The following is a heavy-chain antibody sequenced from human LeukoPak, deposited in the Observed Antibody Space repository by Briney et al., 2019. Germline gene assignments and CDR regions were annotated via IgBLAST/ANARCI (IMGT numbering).Heavy chain of an antibody. CDR2: ISGSGGST. Sequence: GGSLRLSCAASGFTFSSYAMSWVRQAPGKGLEWVSAISGSGGSTYYADSVKGRFTISRDNSKNTLYLQMNSLRAEDTAVYYCAKVSPVVVVTTGAFDIWGQGTMVTVSS. J-gene: IGHJ3*02. D-gene: IGHD3-22*01. CDR1: GFTFSSYA. V-gene: IGHV3-23*01. CDR3: AKVSPVVVVTTGAFDI.